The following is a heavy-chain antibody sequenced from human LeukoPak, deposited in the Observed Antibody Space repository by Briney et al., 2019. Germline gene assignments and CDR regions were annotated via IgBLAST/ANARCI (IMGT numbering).Heavy chain of an antibody. CDR2: IYDGGST. CDR3: ARALKYYSDSASENYEYFQH. D-gene: IGHD3-22*01. V-gene: IGHV3-66*01. J-gene: IGHJ1*01. Sequence: GGSLRLSCEASGFTFSSNSMSWVRQAPGKGLEWVSVIYDGGSTYHTDSVKGRFSISRDNSKNTVYLQMNSLRAEDTAVYYCARALKYYSDSASENYEYFQHWGQGTLVTVSS. CDR1: GFTFSSNS.